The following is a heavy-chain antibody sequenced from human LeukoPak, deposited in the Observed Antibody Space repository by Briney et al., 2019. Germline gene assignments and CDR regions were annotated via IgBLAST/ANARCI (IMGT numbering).Heavy chain of an antibody. J-gene: IGHJ6*03. CDR2: ITQTGGVT. D-gene: IGHD5-12*01. CDR3: AKGRRATTGPTHMDV. CDR1: GFTFSSYP. V-gene: IGHV3-23*01. Sequence: GGSLRLSCAASGFTFSSYPMYWVRQAPGKGLEWVSVITQTGGVTYYSDSVKGRFTISRDNSENTLFLQMSSLTVEDTAVYYCAKGRRATTGPTHMDVWAKGPRSSSP.